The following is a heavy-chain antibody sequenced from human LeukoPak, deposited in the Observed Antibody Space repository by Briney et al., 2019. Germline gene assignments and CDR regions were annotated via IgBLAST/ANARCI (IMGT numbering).Heavy chain of an antibody. CDR3: ATRYVVRGVPADY. J-gene: IGHJ4*02. D-gene: IGHD3-10*01. Sequence: SVKVSCKASGYTFTSYAISWVRQAPGQGLEWMGRIIPIFGTANYAQKFQGRVTITTDESTSTAYMELSSLRSEDTAVYYCATRYVVRGVPADYWGQGTLVTVSS. V-gene: IGHV1-69*05. CDR2: IIPIFGTA. CDR1: GYTFTSYA.